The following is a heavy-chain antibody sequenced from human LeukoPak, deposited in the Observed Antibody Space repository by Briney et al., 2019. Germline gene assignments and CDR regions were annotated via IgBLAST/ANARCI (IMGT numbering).Heavy chain of an antibody. Sequence: GGSLRLSCAASGFTFSSYSMNWVRQAPGKGLEWVSSISSSSSYIYYADSVKGRFTISRDNAKNSLYLQMNSLRAEDTAVYYCASSDCGGDCYVPLGSYWGQGTLATVSS. V-gene: IGHV3-21*01. CDR1: GFTFSSYS. D-gene: IGHD2-21*02. CDR2: ISSSSSYI. J-gene: IGHJ4*02. CDR3: ASSDCGGDCYVPLGSY.